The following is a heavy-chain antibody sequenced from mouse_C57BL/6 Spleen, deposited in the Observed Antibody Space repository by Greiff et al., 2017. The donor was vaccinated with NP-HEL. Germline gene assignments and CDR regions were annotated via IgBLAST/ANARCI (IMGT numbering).Heavy chain of an antibody. D-gene: IGHD1-1*01. Sequence: VQLQQPGAELVMPGASVKLSCKASGYTFTSYWMHWVKQRPGQGLEWIGEIDPSDSYTNYNQKFKGKSTLTVDKSSSTAYMQLSSLTAEDSAVYYCARSDGSIDYWGQGTTLTVSS. CDR3: ARSDGSIDY. CDR1: GYTFTSYW. V-gene: IGHV1-69*01. CDR2: IDPSDSYT. J-gene: IGHJ2*01.